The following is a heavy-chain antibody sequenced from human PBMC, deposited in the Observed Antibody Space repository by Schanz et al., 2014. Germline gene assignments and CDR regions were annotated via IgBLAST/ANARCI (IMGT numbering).Heavy chain of an antibody. CDR3: AGAAVGFIVDAFDL. V-gene: IGHV3-13*01. D-gene: IGHD6-19*01. CDR2: ISPSGDT. J-gene: IGHJ3*01. Sequence: DVQLLESGGGLVQPGGSLRLSCAVSGFRFKTYEMNWVRQVRGKGLEWVSSISPSGDTHYLASVKGRFTISRENAKSSLYLQMDHLRVEDTAAYYCAGAAVGFIVDAFDLWGRGTMVIVS. CDR1: GFRFKTYE.